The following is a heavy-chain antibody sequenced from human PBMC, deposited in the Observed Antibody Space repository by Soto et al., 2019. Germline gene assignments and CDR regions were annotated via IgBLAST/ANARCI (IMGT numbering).Heavy chain of an antibody. CDR1: GGSFSGYY. V-gene: IGHV4-34*01. CDR2: IYHTGST. D-gene: IGHD6-13*01. CDR3: ARGSRGRSSTWSDY. J-gene: IGHJ4*02. Sequence: QVQLQQWGAGLLKPSETLSLTCAVYGGSFSGYYWSWIRQPPGKGLEWIGEIYHTGSTNYTPSLRSRVAISFDTSKNQFSLKLNSVTAADSAFYYCARGSRGRSSTWSDYWGQGTLVTVSS.